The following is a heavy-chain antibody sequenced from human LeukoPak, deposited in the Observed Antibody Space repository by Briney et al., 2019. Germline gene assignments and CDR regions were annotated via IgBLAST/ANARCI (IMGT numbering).Heavy chain of an antibody. J-gene: IGHJ4*02. D-gene: IGHD1-1*01. V-gene: IGHV1-69*13. CDR2: IIPIFGTA. CDR3: ARVRTVQLDAGPPELDGPYFDY. CDR1: GGTFSSYA. Sequence: SVKVSCKASGGTFSSYAISWVRQAPGQGLEWMGGIIPIFGTANYAQKFQGRVTITADESTCTAYMELSSLRSEDTAVYYCARVRTVQLDAGPPELDGPYFDYWGQGTLVTVSS.